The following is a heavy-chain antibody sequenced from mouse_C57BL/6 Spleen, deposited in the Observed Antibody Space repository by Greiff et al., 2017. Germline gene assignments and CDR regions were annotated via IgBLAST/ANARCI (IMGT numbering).Heavy chain of an antibody. D-gene: IGHD1-1*01. CDR2: ISSGGSYT. CDR3: ARIYYYGSSPFAMDY. V-gene: IGHV5-6*02. CDR1: GFTFSSYG. Sequence: EVKVVESGGDLVKPGGSLKLSCAASGFTFSSYGMSWVRQTPGKRLEWVATISSGGSYTYYPDSVKGRFTISRDNAKNTPYLQMSSLKSEDTAMYYCARIYYYGSSPFAMDYWGQGTSVTVSS. J-gene: IGHJ4*01.